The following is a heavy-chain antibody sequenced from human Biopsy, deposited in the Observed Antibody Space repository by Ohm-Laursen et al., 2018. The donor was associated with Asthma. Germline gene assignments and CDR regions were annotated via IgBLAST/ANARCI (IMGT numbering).Heavy chain of an antibody. J-gene: IGHJ4*03. D-gene: IGHD6-19*01. V-gene: IGHV1-69*13. CDR3: ARCQVGYSSGWSLLLKKIYYSCIDC. CDR1: GGTFSNFA. Sequence: EASVKVSCKAPGGTFSNFAISWVRQAPGQGLEWLGGIMTCFGTTNYAQKLQGRVTITADESTSTAYMEVTSLRSEDTAIYYWARCQVGYSSGWSLLLKKIYYSCIDCWGQGTAVNVSS. CDR2: IMTCFGTT.